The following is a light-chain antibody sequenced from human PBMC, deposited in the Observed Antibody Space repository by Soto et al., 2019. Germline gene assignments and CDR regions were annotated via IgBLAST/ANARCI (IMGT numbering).Light chain of an antibody. CDR3: QHDDSFAKT. CDR2: DAS. Sequence: DIQMTQSPSTLSASVGDSVTITCRASQSIRSWLARYQQKPGKAPQPLIYDASNLEMGAPSIFSGRVYGNEFTLSSSGKQRDDFATNFCQHDDSFAKTFGRGTKVEVK. V-gene: IGKV1-5*01. J-gene: IGKJ1*01. CDR1: QSIRSW.